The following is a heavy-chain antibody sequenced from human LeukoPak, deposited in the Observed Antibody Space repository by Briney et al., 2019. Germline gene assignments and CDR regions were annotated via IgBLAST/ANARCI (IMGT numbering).Heavy chain of an antibody. CDR3: ARGTLRLGDLSLSNYFDP. V-gene: IGHV4-4*07. J-gene: IGHJ5*02. Sequence: SDTLSLICTVSGGSMNNNYWSWIRHPAGKGLEWVGRIHSNGSTNYNTSLKSRVTMSVDTSKNQFSLKLSSVTAADTALYYCARGTLRLGDLSLSNYFDPWGQGTLVTVSS. CDR2: IHSNGST. D-gene: IGHD3-16*02. CDR1: GGSMNNNY.